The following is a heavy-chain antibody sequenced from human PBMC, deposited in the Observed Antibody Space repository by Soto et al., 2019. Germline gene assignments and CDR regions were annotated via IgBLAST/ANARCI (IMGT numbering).Heavy chain of an antibody. D-gene: IGHD3-22*01. V-gene: IGHV3-53*01. J-gene: IGHJ4*02. Sequence: EQLVESGGGLIQPGGSLRISCAFSGLTVSRNYMSWVRQAPGKGLGWVSVLYSGGSSSYAESVKGRFTISRDSSKNILFLQMNSLRPEDTAIYYCAHSSGHHYYFDSWGQGTLVTVSS. CDR2: LYSGGSS. CDR1: GLTVSRNY. CDR3: AHSSGHHYYFDS.